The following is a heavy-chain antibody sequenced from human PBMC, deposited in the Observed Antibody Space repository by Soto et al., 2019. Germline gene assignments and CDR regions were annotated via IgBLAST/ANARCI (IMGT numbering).Heavy chain of an antibody. J-gene: IGHJ4*02. Sequence: QVQLQESGPGLVKPSGTLSLTCAVSGGSVDSGNWWSWARQPPGKGLEWIGQFYDRGTAGYTPSLKGLVTVSLDKSKIELSLRLSSVTAADTAVYYCTRHGEKFFVYWGQGILLTVST. V-gene: IGHV4-4*02. CDR3: TRHGEKFFVY. CDR1: GGSVDSGNW. D-gene: IGHD7-27*01. CDR2: FYDRGTA.